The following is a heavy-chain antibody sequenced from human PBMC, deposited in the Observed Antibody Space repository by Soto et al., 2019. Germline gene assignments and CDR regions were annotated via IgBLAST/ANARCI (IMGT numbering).Heavy chain of an antibody. V-gene: IGHV1-18*04. CDR3: ARAYYGSPHHYHVSWFDP. D-gene: IGHD1-26*01. J-gene: IGHJ5*02. CDR2: ISAYNGNT. Sequence: ASVKVSCKASGYTFTSYGISWVRQAPGQGLEWMGWISAYNGNTNYAQKLQGRVTMTTDTSTSTAYMELRSLRSDDTAVYYCARAYYGSPHHYHVSWFDPWGQGTLVTVSS. CDR1: GYTFTSYG.